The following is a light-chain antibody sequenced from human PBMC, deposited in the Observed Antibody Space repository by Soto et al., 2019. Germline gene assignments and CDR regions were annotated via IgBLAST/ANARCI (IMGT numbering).Light chain of an antibody. J-gene: IGLJ3*02. CDR2: EVS. V-gene: IGLV2-14*01. CDR1: SSDVGGYNH. Sequence: QSALTQPASASGSPGQSITISCTGTSSDVGGYNHVSWYQQHPGKAPKLMIYEVSNRPSGVSNRFSGSKSGNTASLTISGLQAEDEADYYCSSYTSSSTWVFGGGTKLTVL. CDR3: SSYTSSSTWV.